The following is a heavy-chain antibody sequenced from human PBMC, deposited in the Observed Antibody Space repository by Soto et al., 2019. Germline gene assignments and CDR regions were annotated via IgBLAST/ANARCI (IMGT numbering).Heavy chain of an antibody. CDR2: ISKDGSNI. J-gene: IGHJ4*02. Sequence: GGSLRLSCAASGFTFSTYAMHWVRQSPGKGLDWMAVISKDGSNIYYADSVKGRFTISRDNSKNTLYLQMNSLRAEDTAVYYCVRDRRNYDSSAPYAHWGQGTLVTVSS. D-gene: IGHD3-22*01. CDR3: VRDRRNYDSSAPYAH. V-gene: IGHV3-30-3*01. CDR1: GFTFSTYA.